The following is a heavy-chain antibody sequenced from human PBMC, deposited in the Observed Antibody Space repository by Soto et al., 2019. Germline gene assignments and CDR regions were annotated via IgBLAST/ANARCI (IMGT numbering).Heavy chain of an antibody. V-gene: IGHV4-34*01. Sequence: SETLSLTCAVYGGSFSGYYWSWIRQPPGKGLEWIGEINHSGSTNYNPSLKSRVTISVDTSKNQFSLKLSSVTAADTAVYYCARDPAYSGSYYFDYWGQGTLVTVSS. CDR1: GGSFSGYY. CDR2: INHSGST. D-gene: IGHD1-26*01. CDR3: ARDPAYSGSYYFDY. J-gene: IGHJ4*02.